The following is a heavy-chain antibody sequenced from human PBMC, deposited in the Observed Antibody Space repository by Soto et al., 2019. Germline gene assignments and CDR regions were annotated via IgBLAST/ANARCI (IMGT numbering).Heavy chain of an antibody. CDR2: ISAYNGNT. Sequence: GASVKVSCKASGYTFTSYGISWVRQAPGQGLEWMGWISAYNGNTNYAQKLQGRVTMTTDTSTSTAYMELRSLRSDDTAVYYCAREYPDRYSSGWYLFDYWGQGTLVTVSS. V-gene: IGHV1-18*01. D-gene: IGHD6-19*01. CDR1: GYTFTSYG. J-gene: IGHJ4*02. CDR3: AREYPDRYSSGWYLFDY.